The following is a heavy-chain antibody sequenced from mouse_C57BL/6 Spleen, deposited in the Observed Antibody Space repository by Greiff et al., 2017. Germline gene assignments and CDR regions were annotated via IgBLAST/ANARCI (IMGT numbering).Heavy chain of an antibody. V-gene: IGHV3-6*01. Sequence: VQLQQSGPGLVKPSQSLSLTCSVTGYSITSGYYWNWIRQFPGNKLEWMGYISYDGSNNYNPSLKNRISITRDTSKNQFFLKLNSVTTEDTTTYYCAEGSPFDYWGQGATRTVSS. CDR3: AEGSPFDY. J-gene: IGHJ2*01. D-gene: IGHD1-1*02. CDR1: GYSITSGYY. CDR2: ISYDGSN.